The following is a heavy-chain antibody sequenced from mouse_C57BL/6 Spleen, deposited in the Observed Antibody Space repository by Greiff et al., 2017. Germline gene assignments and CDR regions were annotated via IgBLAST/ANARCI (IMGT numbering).Heavy chain of an antibody. J-gene: IGHJ1*03. CDR2: INPNNGGT. CDR1: GYTFTDYY. Sequence: VQLQQSGPELVKPGASVKISCKASGYTFTDYYMNWVKQSHGKSLEWIGDINPNNGGTSYNQKFKGKATLTVDKSSSTAYMELRSLTSEDSAVYYCASPRWYFDVWGTGTTVTVSS. V-gene: IGHV1-26*01. CDR3: ASPRWYFDV.